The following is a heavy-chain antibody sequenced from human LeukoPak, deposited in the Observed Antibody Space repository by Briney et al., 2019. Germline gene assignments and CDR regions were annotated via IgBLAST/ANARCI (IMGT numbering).Heavy chain of an antibody. CDR3: AREFNNNWPFDY. CDR2: INPNSGGT. CDR1: GYTFTGYF. J-gene: IGHJ4*02. D-gene: IGHD1-1*01. Sequence: ASVKVSCKASGYTFTGYFMHWVRQAPGQGLEWMGRINPNSGGTDYAQKFQGRVTMTTDTSINTAYMELSGLRSDDTAVYYCAREFNNNWPFDYWGQGTLVTVSS. V-gene: IGHV1-2*06.